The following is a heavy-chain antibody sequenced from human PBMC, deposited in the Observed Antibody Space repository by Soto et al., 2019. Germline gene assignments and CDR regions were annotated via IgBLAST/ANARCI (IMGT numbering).Heavy chain of an antibody. V-gene: IGHV1-69*12. D-gene: IGHD2-15*01. Sequence: QVQLVQSGAEVKKPGSSVKVSCKASGGTFSSYAISWVRQAPGQGLEWMGGIIPIFGTANYAQKFQGRVTITADESTSTAYMELSSLRAEDTAVYYCAAGYCSGGRCYSGGYYFDYWGQGTLVTVSS. J-gene: IGHJ4*02. CDR2: IIPIFGTA. CDR3: AAGYCSGGRCYSGGYYFDY. CDR1: GGTFSSYA.